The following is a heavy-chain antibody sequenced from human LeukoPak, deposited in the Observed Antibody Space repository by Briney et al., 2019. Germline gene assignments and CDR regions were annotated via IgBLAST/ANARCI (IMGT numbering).Heavy chain of an antibody. CDR1: GGTFSSCA. V-gene: IGHV1-69*04. J-gene: IGHJ5*02. D-gene: IGHD1-1*01. CDR2: IIPILGIA. Sequence: SVKVSCKASGGTFSSCAISWVRQAPGQGLEWMGRIIPILGIANYAQKFQGRVTITADKSTSTAYMELSSLRSEDTAVYYCARDLDEGASFDPWGQGTLVTVSS. CDR3: ARDLDEGASFDP.